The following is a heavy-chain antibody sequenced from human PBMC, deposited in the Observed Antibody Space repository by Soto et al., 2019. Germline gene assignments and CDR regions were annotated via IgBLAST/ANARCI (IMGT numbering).Heavy chain of an antibody. D-gene: IGHD2-15*01. CDR3: AAVQESPYSMGI. CDR1: GITFNRSA. V-gene: IGHV1-58*02. J-gene: IGHJ6*02. CDR2: IVVGSNNR. Sequence: QMQLVQSGPEVKKPGTSVKVSYKASGITFNRSAIQWVRQARGQRLEWVGWIVVGSNNRDYAQKFQKRVTITSDMSTSTVYMELSSLSSEDTAVYYCAAVQESPYSMGIWGQGTTVTVSS.